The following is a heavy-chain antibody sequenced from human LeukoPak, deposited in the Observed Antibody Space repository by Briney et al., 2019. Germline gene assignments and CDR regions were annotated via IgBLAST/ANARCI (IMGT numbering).Heavy chain of an antibody. CDR1: GFTFSSYA. CDR2: TSGSGAST. CDR3: ARGGGGNSDFLTTYTGASLSSDY. J-gene: IGHJ4*02. D-gene: IGHD3-9*01. V-gene: IGHV3-23*01. Sequence: GVSLSLTCAASGFTFSSYAMSWVGQAPGQGLEWFSATSGSGASTYYADSVKGRFTISRDSSKNTLYLQMNRLGAEDTAVYYCARGGGGNSDFLTTYTGASLSSDYWGQGALVTVSS.